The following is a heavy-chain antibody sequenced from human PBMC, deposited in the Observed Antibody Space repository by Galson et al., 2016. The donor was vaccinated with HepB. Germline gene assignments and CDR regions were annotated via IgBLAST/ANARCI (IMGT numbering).Heavy chain of an antibody. J-gene: IGHJ4*02. Sequence: SLRLSCAASGFTFSSYAMTWVRQTPRKGLEWIGEIYHSGSTNYNPSLKSRVTISVDKSKNQFSLRLTSVTAADTAVYYCARSPPWSGYFDSWGQGTLVTVPS. D-gene: IGHD3-3*01. CDR2: IYHSGST. CDR1: GFTFSSYAM. V-gene: IGHV4-4*02. CDR3: ARSPPWSGYFDS.